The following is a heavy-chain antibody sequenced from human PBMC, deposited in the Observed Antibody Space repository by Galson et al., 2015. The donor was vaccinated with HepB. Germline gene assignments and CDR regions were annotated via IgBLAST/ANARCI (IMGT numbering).Heavy chain of an antibody. CDR1: GDSVSTNSAA. CDR3: ARASDWGSGAFDI. V-gene: IGHV6-1*01. D-gene: IGHD7-27*01. J-gene: IGHJ3*02. Sequence: CAISGDSVSTNSAAWNWIRQSPSRGLEWLGRTYYRSKWYDDYAVSLKSRLTINPDTSKNQFSLHLNSVTPEDTAVYYYARASDWGSGAFDIWGQGTMVTVSS. CDR2: TYYRSKWYD.